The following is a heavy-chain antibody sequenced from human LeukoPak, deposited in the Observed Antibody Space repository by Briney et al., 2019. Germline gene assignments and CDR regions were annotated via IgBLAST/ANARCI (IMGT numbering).Heavy chain of an antibody. CDR3: ARDIYCGGDCYSFVFDY. CDR1: GFTFSSYA. V-gene: IGHV3-30*04. D-gene: IGHD2-21*02. Sequence: GGSLRLSCAASGFTFSSYAMHWVRQAPGKGLERVAVISYDGSNKYYADSVKGRFTISRDNSKNTLYLQMNSLRAEDTAVYYCARDIYCGGDCYSFVFDYWGQGTLVTVSS. J-gene: IGHJ4*02. CDR2: ISYDGSNK.